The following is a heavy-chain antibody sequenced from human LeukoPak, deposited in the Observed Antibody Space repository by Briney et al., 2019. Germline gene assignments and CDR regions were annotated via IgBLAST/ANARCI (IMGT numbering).Heavy chain of an antibody. D-gene: IGHD2-15*01. CDR3: ARVTQIVVVVAATTDASDI. CDR2: INHSGST. V-gene: IGHV4-34*01. CDR1: GGSFSGYY. J-gene: IGHJ3*02. Sequence: SETLSLTCAVYGGSFSGYYWSWIRQPPGKGLEWIGEINHSGSTNYNPSLKSRVTISVDTSKNQFSLKLSSVTAADTAVYYCARVTQIVVVVAATTDASDIWGQGTMVTVSS.